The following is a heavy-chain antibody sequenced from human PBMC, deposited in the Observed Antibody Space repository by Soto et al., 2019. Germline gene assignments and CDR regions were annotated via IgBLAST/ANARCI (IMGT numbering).Heavy chain of an antibody. CDR2: ISYDGSNK. CDR1: GFTFSSYG. D-gene: IGHD6-13*01. CDR3: AKGRPGGQQLVLAYFDY. J-gene: IGHJ4*02. V-gene: IGHV3-30*18. Sequence: GGSLRLSCAASGFTFSSYGMHWVRQAPGKGLEWVAVISYDGSNKYYADSVKGRFTISRDNSKNTLYLQMNSLRAEDTAVYYRAKGRPGGQQLVLAYFDYWGQGTLVTVSS.